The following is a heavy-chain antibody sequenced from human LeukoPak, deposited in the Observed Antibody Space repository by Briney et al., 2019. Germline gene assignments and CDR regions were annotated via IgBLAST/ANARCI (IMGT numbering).Heavy chain of an antibody. D-gene: IGHD1-26*01. CDR3: ARDLLGWELHYFDY. CDR1: GFMFSSYW. V-gene: IGHV3-74*01. Sequence: PGGSLRLSCAASGFMFSSYWMHWVRLGPGKGLVWVSCIDPDGTETTYADSVKGRLTISRDNAKNSLYLQMNSLRAEDTAVYYCARDLLGWELHYFDYWGQGTLVTVSS. J-gene: IGHJ4*02. CDR2: IDPDGTET.